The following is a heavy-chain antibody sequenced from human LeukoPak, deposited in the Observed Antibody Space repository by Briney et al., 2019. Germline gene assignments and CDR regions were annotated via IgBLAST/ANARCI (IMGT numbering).Heavy chain of an antibody. J-gene: IGHJ6*03. CDR1: GGSISSYY. CDR2: IYYSGST. V-gene: IGHV4-59*01. CDR3: ARCNYDLWSGYYKPNSYYYYMDV. D-gene: IGHD3-3*01. Sequence: PSETLSLTCTVSGGSISSYYWSWIRQPPGKGLEWIGYIYYSGSTNYNPSLKSRVTISVDTSKNQFSLKLSSVTAADTAVYYCARCNYDLWSGYYKPNSYYYYMDVWGKGTTVTVSS.